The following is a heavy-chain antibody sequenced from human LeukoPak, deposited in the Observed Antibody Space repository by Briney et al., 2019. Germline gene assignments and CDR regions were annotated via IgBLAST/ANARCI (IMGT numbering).Heavy chain of an antibody. D-gene: IGHD2-8*01. Sequence: GASVKVSCKASGYTFTGYYMHWVRQAPGQGLEWMGWINPNSGGTNYARKFQGRVTMTRDTSISTAYMELSRLRSDDTAVYYCARVYCTNGVCYPFDYWGQGTLVTVSS. CDR3: ARVYCTNGVCYPFDY. CDR1: GYTFTGYY. J-gene: IGHJ4*01. CDR2: INPNSGGT. V-gene: IGHV1-2*02.